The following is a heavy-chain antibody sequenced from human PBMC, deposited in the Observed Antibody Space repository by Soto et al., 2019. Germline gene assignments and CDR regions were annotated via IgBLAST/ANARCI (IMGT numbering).Heavy chain of an antibody. J-gene: IGHJ3*02. CDR1: GYTFTSYG. V-gene: IGHV1-18*01. D-gene: IGHD2-15*01. CDR2: ISAYNGNT. CDR3: ARVDCSGGSRYSAKWDDAFDI. Sequence: RASVKVSCKASGYTFTSYGISWVRQAPGQGLEWMGWISAYNGNTNYAQKLQGRVTMTTDTSTSTAYMELRSLRSDDTAVYYCARVDCSGGSRYSAKWDDAFDIWGQGTMVTVSS.